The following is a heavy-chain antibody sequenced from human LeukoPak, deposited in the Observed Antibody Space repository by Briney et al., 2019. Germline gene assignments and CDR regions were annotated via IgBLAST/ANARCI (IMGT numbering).Heavy chain of an antibody. Sequence: ASVKVSCKASGYTFTGYYMHWVRQAPGQGLEWMGWINPNSGGTNYAQKFQGRVTMTRDTSISTAYMELSRLRSDGTAVYYCAREPQTLGYCSSTSCKGFDYWGQGTLVTVSS. D-gene: IGHD2-2*01. CDR2: INPNSGGT. CDR3: AREPQTLGYCSSTSCKGFDY. J-gene: IGHJ4*02. CDR1: GYTFTGYY. V-gene: IGHV1-2*02.